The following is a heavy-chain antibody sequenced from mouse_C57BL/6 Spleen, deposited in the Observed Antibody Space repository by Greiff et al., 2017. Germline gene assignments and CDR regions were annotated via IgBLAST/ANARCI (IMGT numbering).Heavy chain of an antibody. CDR3: ARSPITTVAYYAMDY. Sequence: EVKLMESGGGLVKPGGSLKLSCAASGFTFSDYGMHWVRQAPEKGLEWVAYISSGSSTIYYADTVKGRCTISRDNAKNTLFLQMTSLRSEDTAMYYCARSPITTVAYYAMDYWGQGTSGTVSS. CDR1: GFTFSDYG. D-gene: IGHD1-1*01. CDR2: ISSGSSTI. V-gene: IGHV5-17*01. J-gene: IGHJ4*01.